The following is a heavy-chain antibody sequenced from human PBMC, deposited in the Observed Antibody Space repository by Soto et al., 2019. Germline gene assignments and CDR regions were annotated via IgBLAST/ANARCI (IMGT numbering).Heavy chain of an antibody. CDR2: IYYSGST. D-gene: IGHD3-10*01. V-gene: IGHV4-31*03. Sequence: SETLSLTCTVSGGSISSGGYYWSWIRQHPGKGLEWIGYIYYSGSTYYNPSLKSRVTISVDTSKNQFSLKLSSVTAADTAVYYCARGRYYGSGSYRAFDIWGQGTMVTVSS. CDR3: ARGRYYGSGSYRAFDI. J-gene: IGHJ3*02. CDR1: GGSISSGGYY.